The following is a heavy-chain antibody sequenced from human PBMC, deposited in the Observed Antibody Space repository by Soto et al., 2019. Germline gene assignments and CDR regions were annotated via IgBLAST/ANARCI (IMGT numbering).Heavy chain of an antibody. V-gene: IGHV4-59*01. J-gene: IGHJ6*02. D-gene: IGHD4-17*01. CDR2: IYYSGST. CDR1: GGSISTYY. Sequence: SETLSLTCTVSGGSISTYYWSWIRQPPGKGLEWIGYIYYSGSTNYNPSLKSRVTISVDTSKNQFSLKLSSVTAADTAVYYCAGTDYGDYLSGYYYGMDVWGQGTTVTVSS. CDR3: AGTDYGDYLSGYYYGMDV.